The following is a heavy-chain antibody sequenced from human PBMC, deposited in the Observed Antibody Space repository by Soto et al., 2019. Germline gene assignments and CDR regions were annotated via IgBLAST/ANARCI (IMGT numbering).Heavy chain of an antibody. D-gene: IGHD6-13*01. Sequence: EVQLVQSGAEVKKPGESLKISCKASGYSFTSYWIDWVRQVPGKGLEWMGIIYPGDSDTRYSPSFQGQVTISADKSIGTAYLQWSSLKASDSAIYYCARRGAGIAPAGTDYCGQGTLVTVSS. CDR1: GYSFTSYW. V-gene: IGHV5-51*01. J-gene: IGHJ4*02. CDR3: ARRGAGIAPAGTDY. CDR2: IYPGDSDT.